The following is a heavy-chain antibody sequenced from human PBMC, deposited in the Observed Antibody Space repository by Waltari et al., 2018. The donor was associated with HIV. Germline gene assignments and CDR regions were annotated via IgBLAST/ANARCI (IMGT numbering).Heavy chain of an antibody. V-gene: IGHV4-59*01. D-gene: IGHD5-12*01. J-gene: IGHJ4*02. Sequence: QVQLQESGPGLVKPSETLSLTCTVSGGSISRYYWSWIRQPPGKGLEWIGYIYYSGSTNYNPSLKSRVTISVDTSKNQFSLKLSSVTAADTAVYYCARGRMATTDFDYWGQGTLVTVSS. CDR2: IYYSGST. CDR1: GGSISRYY. CDR3: ARGRMATTDFDY.